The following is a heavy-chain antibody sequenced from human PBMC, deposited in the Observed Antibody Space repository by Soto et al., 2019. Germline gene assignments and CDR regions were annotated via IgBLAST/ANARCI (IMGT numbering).Heavy chain of an antibody. CDR1: GGTFSSYA. Sequence: QVQLVQSGAEVKKPGSSVKVSCKASGGTFSSYAISWVRQAPGQGLEWMGGIIPIFGTANYAQKFQGRVTITADESTSTAYMELSSLRSEDTAVYYCARGATDYYDSSGYYRGLDWFDPWGQGTLVTVSS. CDR2: IIPIFGTA. CDR3: ARGATDYYDSSGYYRGLDWFDP. D-gene: IGHD3-22*01. J-gene: IGHJ5*02. V-gene: IGHV1-69*01.